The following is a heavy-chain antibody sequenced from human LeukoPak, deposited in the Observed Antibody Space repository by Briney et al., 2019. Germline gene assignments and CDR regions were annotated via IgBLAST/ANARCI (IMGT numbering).Heavy chain of an antibody. CDR1: GGSISSYY. Sequence: SETLSLTCTVSGGSISSYYWSWIRQPPGKGLEWIGYTYYSGSTNYNPSLKSRVTISVDTSKNQFSLKLSSVTAADTAVYYCAREGRVRGVIGSFGFDIWGQGTMVTVSS. CDR2: TYYSGST. V-gene: IGHV4-59*01. J-gene: IGHJ3*02. CDR3: AREGRVRGVIGSFGFDI. D-gene: IGHD3-10*01.